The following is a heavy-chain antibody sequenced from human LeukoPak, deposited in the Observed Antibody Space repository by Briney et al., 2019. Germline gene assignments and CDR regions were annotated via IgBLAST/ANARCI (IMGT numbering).Heavy chain of an antibody. CDR2: IYDSRST. D-gene: IGHD3-22*01. CDR3: ARVSYYYDSPVDMDV. CDR1: GGSISSCGYY. J-gene: IGHJ6*02. Sequence: SETLSLTCTVSGGSISSCGYYWRWIRQHPGKGRDWIGYIYDSRSTYYNPSVKSRVTISVDTSKNQFSLKLSSVTAADTAVYYCARVSYYYDSPVDMDVWGQGTTVTVSS. V-gene: IGHV4-31*03.